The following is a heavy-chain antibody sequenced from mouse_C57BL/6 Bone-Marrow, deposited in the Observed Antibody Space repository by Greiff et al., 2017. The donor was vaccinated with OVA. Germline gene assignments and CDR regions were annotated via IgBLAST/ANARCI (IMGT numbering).Heavy chain of an antibody. CDR2: IWWDDDR. Sequence: QVTLKESGPGILQPSQTLSLTCSFSGFSLSTFGMGVVWIRPPSGKGLEWLAHIWWDDDRYYNPALKSRLTISKDTSKNQVFLKIANVDTADTATYYGARRGHYYGSSYWYFDVWGTGTTVTVSS. CDR1: GFSLSTFGMG. J-gene: IGHJ1*03. CDR3: ARRGHYYGSSYWYFDV. D-gene: IGHD1-1*01. V-gene: IGHV8-8*01.